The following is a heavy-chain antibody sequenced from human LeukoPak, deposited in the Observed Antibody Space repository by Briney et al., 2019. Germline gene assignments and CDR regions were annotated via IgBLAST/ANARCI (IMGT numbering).Heavy chain of an antibody. V-gene: IGHV4-61*02. CDR2: IYSSGRI. D-gene: IGHD3-10*01. J-gene: IGHJ4*02. CDR1: GDSISSGSYY. Sequence: SETLSLTCTVSGDSISSGSYYWSWIRQPAGKGLEWIGRIYSSGRINYNLSLKSRVTISVDTSKNQFSLKLSSVTAADTAVYFCAGGSTMIRGAADYWGQGTLVTVSS. CDR3: AGGSTMIRGAADY.